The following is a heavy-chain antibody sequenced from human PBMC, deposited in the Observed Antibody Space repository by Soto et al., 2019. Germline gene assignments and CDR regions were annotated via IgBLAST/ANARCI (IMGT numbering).Heavy chain of an antibody. D-gene: IGHD3-22*01. V-gene: IGHV5-51*01. CDR3: ARPYYYDSSGSPASYYFDY. J-gene: IGHJ4*02. CDR2: IYPGDSDT. Sequence: PGESLKISCKGSGYSFTSYWIGWVRQMPGKGLEWMGIIYPGDSDTRYSPSFQGQVTISADKSISTAYLQWSSLKASDTAMYYCARPYYYDSSGSPASYYFDYWGQGTMVTVYS. CDR1: GYSFTSYW.